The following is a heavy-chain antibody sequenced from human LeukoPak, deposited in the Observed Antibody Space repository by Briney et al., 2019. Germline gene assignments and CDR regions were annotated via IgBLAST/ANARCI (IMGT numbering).Heavy chain of an antibody. CDR1: GSTFSSYS. CDR2: ISSSSSTI. Sequence: GGSLRLSCAASGSTFSSYSMNWVRQAPGKGLEWVSYISSSSSTIYYADSVKGRFTISRDNAKNSLYLQMNSLRDEDTAVYYCARGGYDRAYYYYGMDVWGQGTTVTVSS. CDR3: ARGGYDRAYYYYGMDV. J-gene: IGHJ6*02. D-gene: IGHD5-18*01. V-gene: IGHV3-48*02.